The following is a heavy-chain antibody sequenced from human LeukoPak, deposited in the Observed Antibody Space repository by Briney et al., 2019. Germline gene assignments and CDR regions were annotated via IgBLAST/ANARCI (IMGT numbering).Heavy chain of an antibody. CDR1: GFTFSSYF. Sequence: GGSLRLSCTASGFTFSSYFMAWIRQAPGKGLEWVSYISGSGTTIFYADSVKGRFTISRDNAKNSLYLQMNSLRAEDTAVYYCARDPGSSWYAGGPYFDCWGQGTLVTVSS. D-gene: IGHD6-13*01. J-gene: IGHJ4*02. V-gene: IGHV3-11*01. CDR3: ARDPGSSWYAGGPYFDC. CDR2: ISGSGTTI.